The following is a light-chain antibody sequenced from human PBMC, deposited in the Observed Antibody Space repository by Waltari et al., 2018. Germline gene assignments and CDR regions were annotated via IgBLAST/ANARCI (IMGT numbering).Light chain of an antibody. CDR2: EVN. Sequence: QSALTQPASVSGSPGQSITISCTGTRSDFGNYNLVSWYQQHPGKAPNLMISEVNKRPSGVSNRFSGSKSGNTASLTISGLQSEDEASYYCSSYISSTSVIFGGGTKLTVL. J-gene: IGLJ2*01. V-gene: IGLV2-23*02. CDR1: RSDFGNYNL. CDR3: SSYISSTSVI.